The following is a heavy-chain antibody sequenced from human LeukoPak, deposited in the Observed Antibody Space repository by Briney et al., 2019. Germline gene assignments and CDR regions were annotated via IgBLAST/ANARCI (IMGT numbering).Heavy chain of an antibody. CDR1: GYTFTSYA. V-gene: IGHV1-24*01. J-gene: IGHJ6*02. CDR2: FDPEDGET. CDR3: ATEGVITIFNAGNYGMDV. Sequence: ASVKVSCKASGYTFTSYAMNWVRQAPGKGLEGMGGFDPEDGETIYAQKFQGRVTMTEDTSTDTAYMELSSLRSEDTAVYYCATEGVITIFNAGNYGMDVWGQGTTVTVSS. D-gene: IGHD3-9*01.